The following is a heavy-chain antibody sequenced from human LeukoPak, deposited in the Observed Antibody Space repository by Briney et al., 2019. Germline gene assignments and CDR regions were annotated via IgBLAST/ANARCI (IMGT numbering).Heavy chain of an antibody. CDR3: ARDSALAQAVMFDY. Sequence: NSSETLSLTWAVYGGSFSGYYRSWMRQPPGEGLESIGSIDHSGSTYYNPSLKSRVTISVVTSKNQFSLKLRSVTAADTAVYYCARDSALAQAVMFDYWGQGTLVTVSS. CDR2: IDHSGST. V-gene: IGHV4-34*01. CDR1: GGSFSGYY. J-gene: IGHJ4*02. D-gene: IGHD6-19*01.